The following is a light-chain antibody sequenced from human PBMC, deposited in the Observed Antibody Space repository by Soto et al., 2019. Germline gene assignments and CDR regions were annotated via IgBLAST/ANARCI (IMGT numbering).Light chain of an antibody. CDR3: QQYHNWPPIT. J-gene: IGKJ5*01. CDR2: GAS. CDR1: QSVSSN. V-gene: IGKV3-15*01. Sequence: IVMTQSPATLSVSPGERATLSCRASQSVSSNLAWYQQKPGQAPRLLIYGASTRATGIPARFSDSGSGTEFTLTISSLQSEDFAVYYCQQYHNWPPITFGQGTRLEIK.